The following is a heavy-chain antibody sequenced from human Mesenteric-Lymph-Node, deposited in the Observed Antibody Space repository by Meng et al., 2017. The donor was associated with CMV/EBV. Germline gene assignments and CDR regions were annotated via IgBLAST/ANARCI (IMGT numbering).Heavy chain of an antibody. CDR3: ARLTDFRSGHLDYCDY. CDR1: GVSLSTNAVA. V-gene: IGHV2-5*02. J-gene: IGHJ4*02. Sequence: SGPTPVKPTQTLTLTRTFSGVSLSTNAVAVGWLRQPPGKALEWLAVIYWDETKRYRPSLKSRLTITKDTSKNQVVLTMTNMDPVDTATYYCARLTDFRSGHLDYCDYWGQGTLVTVSS. D-gene: IGHD3-3*01. CDR2: IYWDETK.